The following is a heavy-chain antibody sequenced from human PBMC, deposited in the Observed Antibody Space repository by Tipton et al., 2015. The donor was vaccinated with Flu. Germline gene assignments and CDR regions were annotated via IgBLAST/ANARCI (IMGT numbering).Heavy chain of an antibody. CDR2: IFHTGRT. CDR3: ARDFCSSTSCPFPP. CDR1: GASISSGGYS. V-gene: IGHV4-30-2*01. J-gene: IGHJ5*02. Sequence: TLSLTCTVSGASISSGGYSWAWIRQAPGKGLEWIGFIFHTGRTVYNPSLKSRVTMSVDKSKNQFSLNLTSVTAADTAVYYCARDFCSSTSCPFPPWGRGTRVTVSS. D-gene: IGHD2-2*01.